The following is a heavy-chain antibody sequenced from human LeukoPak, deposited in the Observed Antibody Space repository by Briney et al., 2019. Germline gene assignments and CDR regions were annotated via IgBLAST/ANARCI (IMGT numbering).Heavy chain of an antibody. D-gene: IGHD1-1*01. V-gene: IGHV1-2*02. CDR3: ARDQIASPNWELDY. CDR2: VTPNTGGT. CDR1: GYTFTGYY. J-gene: IGHJ4*02. Sequence: GASVKVSCKASGYTFTGYYIHWVRQAPGQSLERMGWVTPNTGGTNYAQKFQGRVTMTRDTSISTAYMELSRLTSDDTAVYYCARDQIASPNWELDYWGQGTLVTVSS.